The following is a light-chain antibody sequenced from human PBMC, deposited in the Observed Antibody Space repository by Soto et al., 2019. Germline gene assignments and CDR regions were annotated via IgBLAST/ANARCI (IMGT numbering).Light chain of an antibody. CDR3: QQHSHWPPWT. CDR2: GAS. V-gene: IGKV3-11*01. Sequence: EIVLTQSPGIMYLSPGERATLSCRASQNVRTFLDWYQQKPGQAPRLLIYGASNRATGIPARFSGSGSGTDFTLTISSLEPEDFAVYYCQQHSHWPPWTFGQGTRVEIQ. J-gene: IGKJ1*01. CDR1: QNVRTF.